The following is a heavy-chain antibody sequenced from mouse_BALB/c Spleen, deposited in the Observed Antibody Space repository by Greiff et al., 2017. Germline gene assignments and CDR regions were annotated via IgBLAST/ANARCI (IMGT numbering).Heavy chain of an antibody. CDR2: IDPANGNT. CDR3: VRGEYGRTMDY. J-gene: IGHJ4*01. Sequence: EVQVVESGAELVKPGASVKLSCTASGFNIKDTYMHWVKQRPEQGLEWIGRIDPANGNTKYDPKFQGKATITADTSSNTAYLQLSSLTSEDTAVYYCVRGEYGRTMDYWGQGTSVTVSS. D-gene: IGHD2-10*02. V-gene: IGHV14-3*02. CDR1: GFNIKDTY.